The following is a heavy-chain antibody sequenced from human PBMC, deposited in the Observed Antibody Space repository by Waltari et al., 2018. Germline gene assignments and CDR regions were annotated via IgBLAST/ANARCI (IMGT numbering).Heavy chain of an antibody. D-gene: IGHD6-13*01. CDR2: IYNSGTT. CDR3: ANLRAIAAGAGDFQH. Sequence: EVQLVETGGGLIQPGGSLRLSCADSAFTVSSNYMAWVRPAPGKGLEWVSSIYNSGTTHYADFVKGRFTISRDNSKNTLYLQMNGLRVEDTAVYYCANLRAIAAGAGDFQHWGQGTLVTVSS. V-gene: IGHV3-53*02. J-gene: IGHJ1*01. CDR1: AFTVSSNY.